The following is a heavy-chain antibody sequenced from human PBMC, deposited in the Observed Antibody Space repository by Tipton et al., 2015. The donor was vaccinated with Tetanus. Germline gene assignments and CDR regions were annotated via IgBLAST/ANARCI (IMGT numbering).Heavy chain of an antibody. Sequence: SLRLSCAASGLTFSSYWMHWVRQAPGKGLEWVADIKQDGSKEYYVDSVRGRFTISRDNARSSLFLQMNSLRAEDTAVYYCARALVPVPGGDVWGRGTTAPVPP. J-gene: IGHJ6*04. CDR1: GLTFSSYW. CDR2: IKQDGSKE. V-gene: IGHV3-7*01. CDR3: ARALVPVPGGDV. D-gene: IGHD2-2*01.